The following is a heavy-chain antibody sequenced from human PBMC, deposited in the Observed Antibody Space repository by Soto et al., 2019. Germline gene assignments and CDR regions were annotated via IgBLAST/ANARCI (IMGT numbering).Heavy chain of an antibody. V-gene: IGHV1-18*01. J-gene: IGHJ5*02. Sequence: QVQLVQSGVEVKKPGASLKVSCKASGYTFTSYGISWVRQAPGQGLEWMGWISAYNGDTKYAQTVQDRVTFLTDTXTRTAYMELRSLRSDDTGVYYCARGKGSGTSWFDPWGQGTLVTVSS. CDR2: ISAYNGDT. D-gene: IGHD3-10*01. CDR3: ARGKGSGTSWFDP. CDR1: GYTFTSYG.